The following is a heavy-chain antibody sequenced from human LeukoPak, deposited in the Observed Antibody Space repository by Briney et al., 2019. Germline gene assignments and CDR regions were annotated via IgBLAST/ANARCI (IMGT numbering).Heavy chain of an antibody. CDR2: ISGSGGST. CDR1: GFTFSNYD. Sequence: GGSLRLSCAASGFTFSNYDMSWVRQAPGRGLEWVSTISGSGGSTYYADAVKGRFTISRDNSKNTLYLQVNSLRAEDTAVHYCARRNTAIVNDYWGQGTLVTVSS. CDR3: ARRNTAIVNDY. V-gene: IGHV3-23*01. J-gene: IGHJ4*02. D-gene: IGHD5-18*01.